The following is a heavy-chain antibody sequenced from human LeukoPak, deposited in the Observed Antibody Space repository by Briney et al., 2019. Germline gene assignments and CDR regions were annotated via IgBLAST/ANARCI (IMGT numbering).Heavy chain of an antibody. CDR3: ATGEVTGTRVAFLY. V-gene: IGHV1-69-2*01. J-gene: IGHJ4*02. D-gene: IGHD1-7*01. CDR1: GYTFTDYY. Sequence: APVKVSCKASGYTFTDYYMHWVQQAPGKGLEWMGRVDPEDGETIYAEKFQGRVTITADTSTDTAYMELSSLRSEDTAVYYCATGEVTGTRVAFLYWGQGTLVTVSS. CDR2: VDPEDGET.